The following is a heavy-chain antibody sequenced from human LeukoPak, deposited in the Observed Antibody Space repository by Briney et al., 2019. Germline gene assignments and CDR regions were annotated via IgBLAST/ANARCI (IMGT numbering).Heavy chain of an antibody. CDR1: GGTFSSYA. CDR3: ASPISLPVFDY. V-gene: IGHV1-69*05. Sequence: SVKVSCKASGGTFSSYAISWVRQAPGQGLEWMGRIIPIFGTANYAQKFQGRVTITTDESTSTAYMELSSLRSEDTAVYYCASPISLPVFDYWGQGTLVTVSS. J-gene: IGHJ4*02. CDR2: IIPIFGTA.